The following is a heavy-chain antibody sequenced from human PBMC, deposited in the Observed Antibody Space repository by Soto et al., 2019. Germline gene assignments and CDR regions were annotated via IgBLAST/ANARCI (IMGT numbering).Heavy chain of an antibody. Sequence: QVQLQQWGAGLLKPSGTLSLTCAVYGGSFSGYYWNWIRQSPGKGLEWIGKINHSGSTNYNPSLKSRVTISVDTAKKQFSLTLSSVTAADTAVYYCARAYDYRDPRDALDTWGQGTMVIVSS. V-gene: IGHV4-34*02. CDR3: ARAYDYRDPRDALDT. CDR1: GGSFSGYY. CDR2: INHSGST. J-gene: IGHJ3*02. D-gene: IGHD4-17*01.